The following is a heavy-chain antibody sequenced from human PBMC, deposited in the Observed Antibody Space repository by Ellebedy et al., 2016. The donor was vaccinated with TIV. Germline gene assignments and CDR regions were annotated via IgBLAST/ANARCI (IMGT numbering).Heavy chain of an antibody. CDR3: ARYRSGPPGPPLAY. CDR2: IYYTGTT. CDR1: GGSINDHY. Sequence: SETLSLXXDVSGGSINDHYWSWIRQPPGKGLEWLGFIYYTGTTVYNPSLNSRVTISVDTSKNQFSLKLTSVTAADTAVYYCARYRSGPPGPPLAYWGQGILVTVSS. V-gene: IGHV4-59*08. D-gene: IGHD6-19*01. J-gene: IGHJ4*02.